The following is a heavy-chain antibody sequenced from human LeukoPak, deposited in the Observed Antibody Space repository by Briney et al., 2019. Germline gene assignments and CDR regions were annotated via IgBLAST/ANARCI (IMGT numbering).Heavy chain of an antibody. CDR1: GFTFSSYS. V-gene: IGHV3-48*01. J-gene: IGHJ4*02. CDR3: AKDPTWGDYVWGSYRYTTSIDY. D-gene: IGHD3-16*02. Sequence: GGSLRLSCAASGFTFSSYSMNWVRQAPGKGLEWVSYISSSSSTIYYADSVKGRFTISRDNSKNTLYLQMNSLRAEDTAVYYCAKDPTWGDYVWGSYRYTTSIDYWGQGTLVTVSS. CDR2: ISSSSSTI.